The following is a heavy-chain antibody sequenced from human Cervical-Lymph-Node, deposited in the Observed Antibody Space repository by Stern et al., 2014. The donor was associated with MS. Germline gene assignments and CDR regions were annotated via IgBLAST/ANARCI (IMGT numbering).Heavy chain of an antibody. D-gene: IGHD1-14*01. CDR3: ARTTPSYWYFDL. Sequence: VQLVQSGGGVVQPGRSLRLSCAASGFIFRSYAMHWVRQAPGKGLEWVALISHDGNIEYYADSVRGRFTISRDDSKNTVYLQMNSLRPEDTAVYYCARTTPSYWYFDLWGRGTLVTVS. CDR2: ISHDGNIE. J-gene: IGHJ2*01. CDR1: GFIFRSYA. V-gene: IGHV3-30*04.